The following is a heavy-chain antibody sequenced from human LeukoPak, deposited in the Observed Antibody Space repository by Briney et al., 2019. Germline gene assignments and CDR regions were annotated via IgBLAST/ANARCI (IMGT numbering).Heavy chain of an antibody. V-gene: IGHV4-59*01. D-gene: IGHD4-23*01. CDR3: ARDHGNFYGGRAFDI. J-gene: IGHJ3*02. Sequence: SETLSLTCTVSGGSISSYYWSWIRQPPGKGLEWIGDIYYSGSTNYNPSLKSRVTMSIDTSNNQFSLKLSSVTAADTAVFYCARDHGNFYGGRAFDIWGQGTMVTVSS. CDR2: IYYSGST. CDR1: GGSISSYY.